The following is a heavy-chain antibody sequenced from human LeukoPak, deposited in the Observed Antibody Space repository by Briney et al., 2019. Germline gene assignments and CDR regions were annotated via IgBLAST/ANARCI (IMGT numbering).Heavy chain of an antibody. J-gene: IGHJ4*02. D-gene: IGHD3-10*01. CDR1: GYTFTGYY. CDR3: ARGAWFGELNDTFDY. CDR2: INPNSGGT. Sequence: ASVTVSFKASGYTFTGYYIHWVRQAPGQGLEWMAWINPNSGGTFYAQKFQGRVTITRDTSISTAYMELSRLRSDDTAVYYCARGAWFGELNDTFDYWGQGTLVTVSS. V-gene: IGHV1-2*02.